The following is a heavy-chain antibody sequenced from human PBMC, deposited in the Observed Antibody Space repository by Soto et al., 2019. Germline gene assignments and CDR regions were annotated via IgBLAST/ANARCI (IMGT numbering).Heavy chain of an antibody. V-gene: IGHV3-23*01. Sequence: EVQLLESGGGLVQPGGSLRLSCAASGFTFSSYAMSWVRQAPGKGLEWVSAISGSGGSTYYADSVKGRFTISRDNSKNTRYLQMNSLRAEDTAVYYCAKGGLRYFDWINDYWGQGTLVTVSS. J-gene: IGHJ4*02. D-gene: IGHD3-9*01. CDR3: AKGGLRYFDWINDY. CDR2: ISGSGGST. CDR1: GFTFSSYA.